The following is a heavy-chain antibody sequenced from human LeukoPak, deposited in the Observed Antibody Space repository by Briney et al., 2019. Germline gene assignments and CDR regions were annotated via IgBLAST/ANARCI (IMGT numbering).Heavy chain of an antibody. CDR2: INPGGGST. V-gene: IGHV1-46*01. Sequence: GASVKVSCKASGYTFTSYYIHWVRQAPGQGLEWMGIINPGGGSTSYAQKFQGRVTMTRDTSTGTVYMELSSLRSEDTAVYYCARDREWGPEDYYDGWGQGTLVTVSS. D-gene: IGHD3-22*01. CDR3: ARDREWGPEDYYDG. CDR1: GYTFTSYY. J-gene: IGHJ4*02.